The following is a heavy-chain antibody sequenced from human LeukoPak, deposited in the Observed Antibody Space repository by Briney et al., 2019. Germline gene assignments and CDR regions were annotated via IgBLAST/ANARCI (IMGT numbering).Heavy chain of an antibody. CDR3: ASSDFWSGYYRH. Sequence: SETLSLTCTVSGGSISSYYWSWIRQPPGKGLEWIGYIYYSGSTNYNPSLKSRVTISVDTSKNQFSLKLSSETAADTAVYYCASSDFWSGYYRHWGQGTLVTVSS. D-gene: IGHD3-3*01. CDR1: GGSISSYY. J-gene: IGHJ4*02. CDR2: IYYSGST. V-gene: IGHV4-59*08.